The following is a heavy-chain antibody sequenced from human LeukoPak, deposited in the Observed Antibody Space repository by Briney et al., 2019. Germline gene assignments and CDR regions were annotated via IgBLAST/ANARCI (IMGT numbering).Heavy chain of an antibody. CDR2: IIPIFGTA. Sequence: SVKVSCKASGGTFSSYAISWVRQAPGQGLEWMGGIIPIFGTANYAQKFQGRVTITADESTSTAYMELSSLRSEDTAVYYCANLSADTAMEGYYYYGMDVWGQGTTVTVSS. J-gene: IGHJ6*02. CDR1: GGTFSSYA. D-gene: IGHD5-18*01. CDR3: ANLSADTAMEGYYYYGMDV. V-gene: IGHV1-69*01.